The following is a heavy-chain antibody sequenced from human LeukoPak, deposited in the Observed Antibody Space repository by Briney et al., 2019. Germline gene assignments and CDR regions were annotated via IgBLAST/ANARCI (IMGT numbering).Heavy chain of an antibody. J-gene: IGHJ4*02. CDR1: GFTFSSYA. CDR3: AKDYSGSGNYYNPFDY. CDR2: ISGSGGST. V-gene: IGHV3-23*01. D-gene: IGHD3-10*01. Sequence: QPGGSLRLSCAASGFTFSSYAMSWVRQAPGKGLEWVSGISGSGGSTYYADSVKGWFTISRDNSKNTLYLQMNTLRAEDTAVYYCAKDYSGSGNYYNPFDYWGQGTLVTVSS.